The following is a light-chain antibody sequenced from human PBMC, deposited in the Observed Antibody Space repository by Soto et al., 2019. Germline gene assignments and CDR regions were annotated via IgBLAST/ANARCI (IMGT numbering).Light chain of an antibody. CDR1: QSVSTRY. J-gene: IGKJ2*01. Sequence: ESMLTQSPGTLSLSPGERSTLSCRASQSVSTRYLAWYQQKPGQAPRLLIYGASIRATGIPDRFSGSGSGTDFTLNISRLEPEDFAVYYCHQFGSSPPAFTFGQATKLEI. CDR2: GAS. CDR3: HQFGSSPPAFT. V-gene: IGKV3-20*01.